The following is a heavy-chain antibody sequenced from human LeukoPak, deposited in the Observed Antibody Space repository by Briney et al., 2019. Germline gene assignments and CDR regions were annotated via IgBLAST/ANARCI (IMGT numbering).Heavy chain of an antibody. J-gene: IGHJ1*01. V-gene: IGHV3-30*01. CDR3: ARDHFPTYYDSSGYVEYFQH. CDR2: ISYDGSNK. CDR1: GFTFSSYA. D-gene: IGHD3-22*01. Sequence: GGSLRLSCAASGFTFSSYAMHWVRQAPGKGLEWVAVISYDGSNKYYADSVKGRFTISRDNSKNTLYLQMNSLRAEDTAVYYCARDHFPTYYDSSGYVEYFQHWGQGTLVTVSS.